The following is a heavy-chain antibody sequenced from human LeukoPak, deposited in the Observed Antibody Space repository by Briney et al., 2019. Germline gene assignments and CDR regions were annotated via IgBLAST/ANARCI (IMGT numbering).Heavy chain of an antibody. CDR1: GYSISSGYY. CDR2: IYHSGST. J-gene: IGHJ4*02. Sequence: PSETLSLTCAVSGYSISSGYYWGWIRQPPGKGLEWIGSIYHSGSTYYNPSLKSRVTISVDTSKNQFSLKLSSVTAADTAVYYCAREVRTTNYGGHVDYWGQGTLVTVSS. CDR3: AREVRTTNYGGHVDY. D-gene: IGHD4-23*01. V-gene: IGHV4-38-2*02.